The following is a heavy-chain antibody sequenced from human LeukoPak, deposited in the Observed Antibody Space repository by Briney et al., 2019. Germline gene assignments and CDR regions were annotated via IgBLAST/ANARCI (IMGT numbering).Heavy chain of an antibody. J-gene: IGHJ3*02. CDR2: IYHSGST. Sequence: SETLSLTCAVSGYSISSGYYWGWIRQPPGQGLEWIGSIYHSGSTYYNPSLKSRVTISVDTSKNQFSLKLSSVTAADTAVYYCARPEDYDFWSGYYGAFDIWGQGTMVTVSS. D-gene: IGHD3-3*01. CDR1: GYSISSGYY. CDR3: ARPEDYDFWSGYYGAFDI. V-gene: IGHV4-38-2*01.